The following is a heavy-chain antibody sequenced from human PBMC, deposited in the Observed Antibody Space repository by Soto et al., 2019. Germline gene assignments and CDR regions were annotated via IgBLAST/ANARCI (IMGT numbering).Heavy chain of an antibody. CDR2: INHSGST. CDR3: ARHSSPSRFDY. CDR1: GGSFSGYY. V-gene: IGHV4-34*01. Sequence: ETLSLTCAVYGGSFSGYYWSWIRQPPGKGLEWIGEINHSGSTNYNPSLKSRVTISVDTSKNQFSLKLSSVTAADTAVYYCARHSSPSRFDYWGQGTLVTVSS. J-gene: IGHJ4*02. D-gene: IGHD6-6*01.